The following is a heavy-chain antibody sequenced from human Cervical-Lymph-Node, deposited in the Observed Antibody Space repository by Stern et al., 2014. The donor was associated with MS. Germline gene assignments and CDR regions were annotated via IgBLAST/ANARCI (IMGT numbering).Heavy chain of an antibody. CDR1: GFSFSRYA. D-gene: IGHD6-13*01. J-gene: IGHJ4*02. CDR3: ASAYSSSHYYFDY. CDR2: IWYDGSNP. Sequence: QVQLVESGGGVVQPGRSLRLSCAASGFSFSRYAIHWVRQAPGKGLEWVALIWYDGSNPYYADSVTGRFTISRDNFKNTLYLQMNSLRAEDTAVYYCASAYSSSHYYFDYWGQGTLVTVSS. V-gene: IGHV3-33*01.